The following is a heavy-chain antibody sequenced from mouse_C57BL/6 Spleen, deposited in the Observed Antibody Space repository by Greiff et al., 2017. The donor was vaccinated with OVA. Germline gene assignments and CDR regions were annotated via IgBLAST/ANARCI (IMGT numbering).Heavy chain of an antibody. V-gene: IGHV1-69*01. CDR2: IDPSDSYT. J-gene: IGHJ1*03. D-gene: IGHD2-3*01. Sequence: QVQLQQPGAELVMPGASVKLSCKASGYTFTSYWMHWVKQRPGQCLEWIGEIDPSDSYTNYNQKFKGKSTLTVDKSSSTAYMQLSSLTSEDSAVYYCARADGYYRYFDVWGTGTTVTVSS. CDR3: ARADGYYRYFDV. CDR1: GYTFTSYW.